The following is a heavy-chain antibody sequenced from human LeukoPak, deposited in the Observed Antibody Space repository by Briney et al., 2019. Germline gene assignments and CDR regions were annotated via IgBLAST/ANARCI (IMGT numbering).Heavy chain of an antibody. V-gene: IGHV3-7*03. Sequence: GGSLRLSCAASGFTFSSYWMSWVRQAPGKGLEWVANIKQDGSERYYVDSVKGRFTISGDNAKNSLYLQMNSLRAEDTAVYYCARAVAGTNIDYWGQGTLVTVSS. CDR3: ARAVAGTNIDY. CDR2: IKQDGSER. D-gene: IGHD6-19*01. CDR1: GFTFSSYW. J-gene: IGHJ4*02.